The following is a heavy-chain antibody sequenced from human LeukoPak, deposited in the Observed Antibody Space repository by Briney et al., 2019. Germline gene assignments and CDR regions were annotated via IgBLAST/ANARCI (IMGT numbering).Heavy chain of an antibody. J-gene: IGHJ4*02. V-gene: IGHV4-59*01. Sequence: SETLSLTCTVSGGSISSYYWSWIRQPPGKGLEWIGYIYYSGSTNYKPSLKSRVTISVDTSKNQFSLKLSSVTAADTAMYYCARVSRGNSVGGDYWGQGTLVTVSS. CDR3: ARVSRGNSVGGDY. CDR2: IYYSGST. CDR1: GGSISSYY. D-gene: IGHD4-23*01.